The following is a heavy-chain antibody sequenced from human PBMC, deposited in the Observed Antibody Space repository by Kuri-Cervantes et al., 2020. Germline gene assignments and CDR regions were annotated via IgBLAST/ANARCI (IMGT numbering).Heavy chain of an antibody. V-gene: IGHV3-74*01. Sequence: GESLKISCAASGFTFSSYWMHWVRQAPGKGLVWVSRINSDGSSTSYADSVKGRFTISRDNAKNTLYLQMNSLRAEDTAVYYCARDVLGTYYDILTGYGSDYMDVWGKGTTVTVSS. CDR1: GFTFSSYW. CDR3: ARDVLGTYYDILTGYGSDYMDV. CDR2: INSDGSST. J-gene: IGHJ6*03. D-gene: IGHD3-9*01.